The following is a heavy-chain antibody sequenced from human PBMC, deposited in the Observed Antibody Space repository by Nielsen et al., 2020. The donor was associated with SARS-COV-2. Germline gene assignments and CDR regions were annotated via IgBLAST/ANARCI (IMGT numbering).Heavy chain of an antibody. V-gene: IGHV3-74*01. D-gene: IGHD3-3*01. Sequence: GESLKISCAASGFTFSDYYMSWIRQAPGQGLVWVSRINPSGSGTAYADSVKGRFAVSRDNAGNTVVLQIHSLRVEDTAVYYCAGGADFWSGTQKYYMDVWGKGTTVIVSS. CDR2: INPSGSGT. CDR1: GFTFSDYY. J-gene: IGHJ6*03. CDR3: AGGADFWSGTQKYYMDV.